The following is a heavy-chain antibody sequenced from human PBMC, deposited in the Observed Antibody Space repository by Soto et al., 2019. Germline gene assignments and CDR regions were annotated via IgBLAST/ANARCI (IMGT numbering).Heavy chain of an antibody. CDR2: IWYDGSNK. V-gene: IGHV3-33*01. Sequence: QVQLVESGGGVVQPGRSLRLSCAASGFTFSSYGMHWVRQAPGKGLEWVAVIWYDGSNKYYADSVKGRFTISRDNSKNTLYLQMNSLRAEDTAVYYCAREPPYPSYLSSTSRYGDYFDYWGQGTLVTVSS. J-gene: IGHJ4*02. CDR3: AREPPYPSYLSSTSRYGDYFDY. D-gene: IGHD2-2*01. CDR1: GFTFSSYG.